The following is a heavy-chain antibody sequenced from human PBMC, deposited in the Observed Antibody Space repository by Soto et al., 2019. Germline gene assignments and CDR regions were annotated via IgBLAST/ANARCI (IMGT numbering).Heavy chain of an antibody. CDR2: INDSGNI. J-gene: IGHJ6*03. CDR3: ARGLILWFGEFSRRGGYYYYMDV. V-gene: IGHV4-34*01. D-gene: IGHD3-10*01. CDR1: GGSFSGYQ. Sequence: PSETLSLTYAVYGGSFSGYQWTWIRQTPGKRLEWIGEINDSGNINYNPSLKSRVTILVDTPKKQISLKLSSVTAADTAVYYCARGLILWFGEFSRRGGYYYYMDVWGKGTTVTVSS.